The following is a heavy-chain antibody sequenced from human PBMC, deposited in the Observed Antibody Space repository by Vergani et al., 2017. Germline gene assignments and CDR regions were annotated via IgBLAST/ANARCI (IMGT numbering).Heavy chain of an antibody. D-gene: IGHD3-10*01. V-gene: IGHV3-30*18. J-gene: IGHJ4*02. CDR3: AKDGRYGSGHGFDY. CDR2: ISYDGSNK. CDR1: GFTFSSYG. Sequence: QVQLVESGGGVVQPGRSLRLSCAASGFTFSSYGMHWVRQAPGKGLEWVAVISYDGSNKYYADSVKGRFTISRDNSKNTLYLQMNSLRAEDTAVYYCAKDGRYGSGHGFDYWGQGTLVTVSS.